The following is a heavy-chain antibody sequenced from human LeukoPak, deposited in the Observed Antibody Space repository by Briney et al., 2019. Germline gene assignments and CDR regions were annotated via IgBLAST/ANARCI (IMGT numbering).Heavy chain of an antibody. D-gene: IGHD6-19*01. CDR2: INTNTGNP. CDR3: GREGGSSGWYYSGYYYYGMDV. CDR1: GYTFTSYA. Sequence: ASVKVSCKASGYTFTSYAMNWVRQAPGQGLEWMGWINTNTGNPTYAQGFTGRFVFSLDTSVSTAYLQISSLKAEDTAVYYCGREGGSSGWYYSGYYYYGMDVWGQGTTVTVSS. J-gene: IGHJ6*02. V-gene: IGHV7-4-1*02.